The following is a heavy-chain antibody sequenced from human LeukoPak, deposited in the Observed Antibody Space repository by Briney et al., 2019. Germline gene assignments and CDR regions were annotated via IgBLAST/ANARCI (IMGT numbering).Heavy chain of an antibody. CDR3: ASTYGWYLRH. CDR2: IYYSGST. J-gene: IGHJ1*01. V-gene: IGHV4-59*01. CDR1: DGSISSYY. Sequence: SETLSLTCTVSDGSISSYYWSWIRQPPGKGLEWIGYIYYSGSTNCNPSLKSRVTISVDTSKNQFSLKLTSVTAADTAVYYCASTYGWYLRHWGQGTLVTVSS. D-gene: IGHD6-19*01.